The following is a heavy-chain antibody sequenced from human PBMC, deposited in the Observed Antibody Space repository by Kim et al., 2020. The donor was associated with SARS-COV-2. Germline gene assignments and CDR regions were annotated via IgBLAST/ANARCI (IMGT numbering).Heavy chain of an antibody. Sequence: DYAVSVQSRISINPETSKNQFSLQLNSVTPEDTAVYYCARDTPGQKAYDIWGQGTMVTVSS. J-gene: IGHJ3*02. CDR3: ARDTPGQKAYDI. D-gene: IGHD3-16*01. V-gene: IGHV6-1*01.